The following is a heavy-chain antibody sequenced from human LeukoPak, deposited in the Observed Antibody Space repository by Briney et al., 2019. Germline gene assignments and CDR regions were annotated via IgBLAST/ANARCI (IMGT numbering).Heavy chain of an antibody. CDR2: ISSSSSYI. Sequence: GGSLRLSCAASGFTFSSYSMNWVRQAPGKGLEWVSSISSSSSYIYYADSVKGRFTISRDNAKNSLYLQMNSLRAEDTAVYYCAAGYCSGGSCYQDFDYWGQGTLVTVSS. CDR3: AAGYCSGGSCYQDFDY. J-gene: IGHJ4*02. D-gene: IGHD2-15*01. V-gene: IGHV3-21*01. CDR1: GFTFSSYS.